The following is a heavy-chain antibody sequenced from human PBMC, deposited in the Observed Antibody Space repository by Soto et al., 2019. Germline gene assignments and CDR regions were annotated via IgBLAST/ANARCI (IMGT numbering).Heavy chain of an antibody. Sequence: SVKVSCKASGYTFTSYAMHWVRQAPGQRLEWMGWINADSGSTNYAQKFQGWVTMTRDTSISTAYMELSRLRSDDTAVYYCARDGSIAAAGSYYYYGMDVWGQGTTVTVSS. CDR3: ARDGSIAAAGSYYYYGMDV. CDR1: GYTFTSYA. CDR2: INADSGST. V-gene: IGHV1-2*04. J-gene: IGHJ6*02. D-gene: IGHD6-13*01.